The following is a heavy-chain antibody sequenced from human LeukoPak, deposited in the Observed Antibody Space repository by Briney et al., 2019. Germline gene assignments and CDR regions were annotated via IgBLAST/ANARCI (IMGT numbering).Heavy chain of an antibody. D-gene: IGHD3-10*01. J-gene: IGHJ4*02. CDR3: AKDYYGSGSYYNGFFDY. CDR2: FSGSGGST. CDR1: GFTFSSYA. Sequence: GGSLRLSCAASGFTFSSYAMSGVRQAPGKGLEWVSFSGSGGSTYYADSVEGRFTISRDNSKNTLYLQMNSLRAEDTAVYYCAKDYYGSGSYYNGFFDYWGQGTLVTVSS. V-gene: IGHV3-23*01.